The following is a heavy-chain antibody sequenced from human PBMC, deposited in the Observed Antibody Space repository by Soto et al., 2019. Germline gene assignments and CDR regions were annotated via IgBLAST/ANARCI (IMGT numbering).Heavy chain of an antibody. Sequence: ASVKVSCKTAGYGFTSYGISWVRQAPGQGLEWMGWISAYNGNTNYAQKLQGRVTMTTDTSTSTAYMELRSLRSDDTAVYYCARRVTGWFDPWGQGTLVTVSS. CDR2: ISAYNGNT. CDR3: ARRVTGWFDP. V-gene: IGHV1-18*01. CDR1: GYGFTSYG. D-gene: IGHD2-21*02. J-gene: IGHJ5*02.